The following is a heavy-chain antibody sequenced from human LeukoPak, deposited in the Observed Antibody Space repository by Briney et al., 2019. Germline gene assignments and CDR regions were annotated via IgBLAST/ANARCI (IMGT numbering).Heavy chain of an antibody. CDR1: GYTFTGYY. D-gene: IGHD6-19*01. CDR3: TRFGIAVAGLDY. CDR2: INPNSGGT. V-gene: IGHV1-2*02. J-gene: IGHJ4*02. Sequence: ASVKVSCKASGYTFTGYYMHWVRHAPGQGLEWMGWINPNSGGTNYAQKFQGRVTMTTDTSISTAYMELSRLRSDDTAVYYCTRFGIAVAGLDYWGQGTLVTVCS.